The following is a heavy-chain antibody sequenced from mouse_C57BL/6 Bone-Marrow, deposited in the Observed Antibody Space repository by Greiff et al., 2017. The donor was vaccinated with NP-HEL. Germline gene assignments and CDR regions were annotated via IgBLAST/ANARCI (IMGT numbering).Heavy chain of an antibody. CDR3: ARRDSNYPFDY. J-gene: IGHJ2*01. CDR1: GFTFTDYY. Sequence: DVQLVESGGGLVQPGGSLSLSCAASGFTFTDYYMSWVRQPPGKALEWLGFIRNKANGYTTEYSASVKGRFTISRDNSQSILYLQMNALRAEDSATYYCARRDSNYPFDYWGQGTTLTVSS. CDR2: IRNKANGYTT. V-gene: IGHV7-3*01. D-gene: IGHD2-5*01.